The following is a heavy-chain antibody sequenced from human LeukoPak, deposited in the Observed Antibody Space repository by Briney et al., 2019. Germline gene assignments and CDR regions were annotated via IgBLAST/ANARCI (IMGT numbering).Heavy chain of an antibody. CDR3: ARVGTLGYYLDV. J-gene: IGHJ6*03. CDR2: INPNSGGT. V-gene: IGHV1-2*02. Sequence: ASVKVSCEASGYTFTGYSMHWVRQAPGQGLEWMGWINPNSGGTNYAQKFQGRVTMTRDTSISTAYMDLSRLRSDDTAVYYCARVGTLGYYLDVWGKGTTVTVSS. CDR1: GYTFTGYS.